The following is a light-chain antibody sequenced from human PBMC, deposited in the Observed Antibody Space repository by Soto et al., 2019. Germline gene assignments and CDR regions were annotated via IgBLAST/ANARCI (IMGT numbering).Light chain of an antibody. CDR3: QSWGTGVVV. J-gene: IGLJ2*01. CDR2: LNSDGSH. Sequence: QSVLTQTPSASASLGASVKLTCTLSSGHSSYAIAWHQQQPEKGHRYLMKLNSDGSHSKGDGIPDRFSCSSSGAERYLTISSLQSEDDADYYCQSWGTGVVVFGGGTKLTVL. CDR1: SGHSSYA. V-gene: IGLV4-69*01.